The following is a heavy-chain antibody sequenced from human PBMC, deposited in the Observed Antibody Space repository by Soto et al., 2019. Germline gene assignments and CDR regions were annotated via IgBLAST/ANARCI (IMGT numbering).Heavy chain of an antibody. CDR3: ARGLILWFGDLSRRGGYYYYMDV. CDR1: GGSFSGYQ. J-gene: IGHJ6*03. V-gene: IGHV4-34*01. Sequence: QVQLQQWGAGLLKPSETLSLTCAVYGGSFSGYQWSWIRQTPGKGLEWIGEINDSGNINFNPSLKSRVTILLDTPKKQISLKLSSVTAADSAVYCCARGLILWFGDLSRRGGYYYYMDVWGKGTTVTVSS. CDR2: INDSGNI. D-gene: IGHD3-10*01.